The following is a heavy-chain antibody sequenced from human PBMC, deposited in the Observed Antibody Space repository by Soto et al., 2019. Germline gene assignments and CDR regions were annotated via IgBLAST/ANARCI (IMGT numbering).Heavy chain of an antibody. CDR3: ARDNDFWSGYYPGMDV. D-gene: IGHD3-3*01. V-gene: IGHV1-18*01. J-gene: IGHJ6*02. CDR1: GYTFTSYG. Sequence: ASVKVSCKASGYTFTSYGISWVRQAPGQGLEWMGWISAYNGNTNYAQKLQGRVTMTTDTSTSTAYMELRSLRSDDTAVYYCARDNDFWSGYYPGMDVWGQGTTVTVSS. CDR2: ISAYNGNT.